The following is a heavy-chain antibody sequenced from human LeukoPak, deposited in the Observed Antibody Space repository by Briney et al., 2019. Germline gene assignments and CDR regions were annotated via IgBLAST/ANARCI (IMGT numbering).Heavy chain of an antibody. V-gene: IGHV3-15*01. J-gene: IGHJ6*02. CDR2: IKSKTDGGTT. CDR1: GFTFSNAW. Sequence: GGSLRLSCAAPGFTFSNAWMSWVRQAPGKGREWVGRIKSKTDGGTTDYAAPVKGRFTISRDDSKNTLYLQMNSLKTEDTAVYYCTTDPAWGFLEWLVGGRYVDVWGQGTTVTVSS. CDR3: TTDPAWGFLEWLVGGRYVDV. D-gene: IGHD3-3*01.